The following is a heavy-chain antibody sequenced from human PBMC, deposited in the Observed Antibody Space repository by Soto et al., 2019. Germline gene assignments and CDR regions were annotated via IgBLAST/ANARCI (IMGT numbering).Heavy chain of an antibody. Sequence: VASVKVSCKASGYTFTGYYMHWVRQAPGQGLGWMGWINPNSGGTNYAQKFQGRVTMTRDTSISTAYMELSRLRSDDTAVYYCARDYVWGSYRNPYGMDVWGQGTTVTVSS. CDR3: ARDYVWGSYRNPYGMDV. CDR1: GYTFTGYY. D-gene: IGHD3-16*02. J-gene: IGHJ6*02. CDR2: INPNSGGT. V-gene: IGHV1-2*02.